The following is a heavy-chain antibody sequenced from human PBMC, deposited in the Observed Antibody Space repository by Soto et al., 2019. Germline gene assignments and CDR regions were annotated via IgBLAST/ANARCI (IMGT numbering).Heavy chain of an antibody. CDR1: GFTFSDCY. V-gene: IGHV3-11*05. CDR2: ISSSSSHT. CDR3: ARGRITMIVGDAFDI. J-gene: IGHJ3*02. Sequence: GGSLRLSCAASGFTFSDCYMSWIRQAPGEGLEWVSYISSSSSHTTYADSVKGRFTITRDNGKNSLYLQMNSLRAEDTAVYYCARGRITMIVGDAFDIWGQGTMVTVSS. D-gene: IGHD3-22*01.